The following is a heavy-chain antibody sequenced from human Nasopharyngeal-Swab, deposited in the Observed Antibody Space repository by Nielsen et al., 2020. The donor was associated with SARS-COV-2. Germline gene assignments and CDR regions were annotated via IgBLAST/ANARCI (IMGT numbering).Heavy chain of an antibody. Sequence: SETLSLTCTISGGSISSSSSYWGWIRQPPGKGLEWIGSTYYSGSTYYTPSLKSRVTISVDTSKNQFSLKLSSVTAADTAVYYCAREPTTGWLVPIGAFDIWGQGTMVTVSS. CDR1: GGSISSSSSY. D-gene: IGHD6-19*01. CDR2: TYYSGST. J-gene: IGHJ3*02. V-gene: IGHV4-39*07. CDR3: AREPTTGWLVPIGAFDI.